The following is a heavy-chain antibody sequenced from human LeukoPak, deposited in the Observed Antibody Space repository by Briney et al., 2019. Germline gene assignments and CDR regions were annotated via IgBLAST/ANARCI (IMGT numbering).Heavy chain of an antibody. D-gene: IGHD5-18*01. J-gene: IGHJ4*02. V-gene: IGHV3-23*01. CDR3: AKALSGYIYGPDV. CDR1: GFPFSGSA. Sequence: PGGSLRLSCAAPGFPFSGSAMTSVRQAPGKGLEWVSTISGSGSTTYYADSVRGRFSISRDNSRNLLFLQMNSLRAEDTALYYCAKALSGYIYGPDVWSQGTLVTVSS. CDR2: ISGSGSTT.